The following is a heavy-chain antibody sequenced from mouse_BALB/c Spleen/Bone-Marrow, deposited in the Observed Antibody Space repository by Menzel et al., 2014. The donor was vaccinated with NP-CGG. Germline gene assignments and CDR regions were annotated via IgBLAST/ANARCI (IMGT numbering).Heavy chain of an antibody. V-gene: IGHV5-6-3*01. D-gene: IGHD2-1*01. CDR2: INSDGGST. Sequence: EVKVEESGGGLVQPGGSLKLSCAASGFTFSNYGMSWVRQTPDKRLELVATINSDGGSTYYPDSVKGRFTIYRDTANNTLYLQMSSLKSEETAMYYCVRGNYGNYVDYFDFWGQGTTLTVSS. CDR1: GFTFSNYG. J-gene: IGHJ2*01. CDR3: VRGNYGNYVDYFDF.